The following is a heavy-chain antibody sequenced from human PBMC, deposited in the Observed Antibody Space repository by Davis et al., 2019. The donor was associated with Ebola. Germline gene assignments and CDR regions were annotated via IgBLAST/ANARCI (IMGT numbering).Heavy chain of an antibody. CDR1: GFTFSNVW. V-gene: IGHV3-15*01. Sequence: GESLKISCAASGFTFSNVWFTWVRQCPGKGLQWIGRIRSRSDGGTTDYAAPLKGRFTISRDDSQNMVYLQMNSLKTEDTAVYFCTLGETWGPGTQVTVSS. CDR2: IRSRSDGGTT. CDR3: TLGET. J-gene: IGHJ5*02. D-gene: IGHD3-16*01.